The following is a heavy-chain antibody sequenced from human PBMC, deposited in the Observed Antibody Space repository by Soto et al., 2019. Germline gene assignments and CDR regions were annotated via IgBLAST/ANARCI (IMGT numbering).Heavy chain of an antibody. CDR3: LNGDYY. CDR1: GFSFNSHY. CDR2: INRDSSII. J-gene: IGHJ4*02. Sequence: EEQLVESGGGLVQPGGSLRLSCAASGFSFNSHYMTWVRQPPGKGLEWVSSINRDSSIIYYADSVRGRFTISRDNAQNSLNLQMNSLSADDTAVYFCLNGDYYVGQGTLVTVSS. D-gene: IGHD2-21*02. V-gene: IGHV3-48*01.